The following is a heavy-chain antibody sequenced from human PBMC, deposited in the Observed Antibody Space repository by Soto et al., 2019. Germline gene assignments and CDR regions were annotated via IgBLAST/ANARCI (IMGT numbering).Heavy chain of an antibody. CDR3: ARSSTVLDYYYGMDV. CDR2: ISSSGSTI. CDR1: GFTFSSYE. Sequence: GSLRLSGAASGFTFSSYEMNGVRQAPGKGLEWVSYISSSGSTIYYADSVKGRFTISRDNAKNSLYLQMNSLRAEDTAVYYCARSSTVLDYYYGMDVWGQGTTVTVSS. J-gene: IGHJ6*02. V-gene: IGHV3-48*03. D-gene: IGHD3-3*01.